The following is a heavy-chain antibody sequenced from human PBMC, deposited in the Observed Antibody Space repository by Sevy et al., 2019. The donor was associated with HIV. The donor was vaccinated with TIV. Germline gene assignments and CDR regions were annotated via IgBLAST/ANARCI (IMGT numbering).Heavy chain of an antibody. V-gene: IGHV3-30-3*01. CDR2: ISYDGSNK. J-gene: IGHJ6*02. D-gene: IGHD3-10*01. CDR1: GFTFSSYA. CDR3: ARASGGLRGGGMDV. Sequence: GGSLRLSCAASGFTFSSYAMHWVHQAPGKGLEWVAVISYDGSNKYYADSVKGRFTISRDNSKNTLYLQMNSLRAEDTAVYYCARASGGLRGGGMDVWGQGTTVTVSS.